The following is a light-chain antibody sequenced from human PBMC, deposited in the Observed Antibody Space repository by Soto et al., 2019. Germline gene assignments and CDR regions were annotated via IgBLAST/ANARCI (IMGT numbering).Light chain of an antibody. CDR2: DVS. V-gene: IGLV2-14*01. CDR1: SSDVGGYNY. J-gene: IGLJ2*01. Sequence: QSVLTQTASGSGSPGQSITISCTGTSSDVGGYNYVSWYQQHPGKAPKLMIYDVSNRPSGVSNRFSGSKSGNTASLTISGLQAEDEADYYCSSYTSSILFGGGTQLTVL. CDR3: SSYTSSIL.